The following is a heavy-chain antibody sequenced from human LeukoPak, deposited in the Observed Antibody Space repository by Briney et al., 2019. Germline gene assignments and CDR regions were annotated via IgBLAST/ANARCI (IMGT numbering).Heavy chain of an antibody. J-gene: IGHJ4*02. CDR2: ISYDGSNK. CDR3: ARDPASSFDY. D-gene: IGHD2-15*01. CDR1: GFTFSSYG. Sequence: GGSLRLSCAASGFTFSSYGMHWVRQAPGKGLEWVAVISYDGSNKYYADSVKGRFTISRDDSKNTLYLQMNNLRDEDTAVYYCARDPASSFDYWGQGTLVTVSS. V-gene: IGHV3-30*03.